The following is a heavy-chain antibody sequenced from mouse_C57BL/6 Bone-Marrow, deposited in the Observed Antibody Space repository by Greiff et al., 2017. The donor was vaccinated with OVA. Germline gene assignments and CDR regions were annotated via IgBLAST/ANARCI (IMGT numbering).Heavy chain of an antibody. Sequence: QVQLQQPVAELVKPGASVKLSCKASGYTFTSYWMQWVKQRPGQGLEWIGEIDPSDSYTNYNQKFKGKATLTVDTSSSTAYMQLSSLTSEDSAVYYCASKITGLRRQGYAMHYWGQGTLVTVSS. CDR2: IDPSDSYT. D-gene: IGHD2-2*01. CDR1: GYTFTSYW. J-gene: IGHJ4*01. CDR3: ASKITGLRRQGYAMHY. V-gene: IGHV1-50*01.